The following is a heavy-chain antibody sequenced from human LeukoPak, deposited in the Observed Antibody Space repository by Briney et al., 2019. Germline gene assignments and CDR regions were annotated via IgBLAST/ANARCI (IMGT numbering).Heavy chain of an antibody. V-gene: IGHV4-61*01. D-gene: IGHD6-19*01. CDR3: ARVTYSSGWPLFDY. J-gene: IGHJ4*02. Sequence: SETLSLTCTVPGGSVSSGSSYWSWIRQPPGKGLEWIGYIYYSGSTNYNPSLKSRVTISVDTSKNQFSLKLSSVTAADTAVYYCARVTYSSGWPLFDYWGQGTLVTVSS. CDR2: IYYSGST. CDR1: GGSVSSGSSY.